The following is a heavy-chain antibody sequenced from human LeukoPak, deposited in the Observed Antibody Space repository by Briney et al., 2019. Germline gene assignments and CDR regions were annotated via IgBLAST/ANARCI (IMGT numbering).Heavy chain of an antibody. CDR2: INHGEST. Sequence: PSETLSLTCAVYGGSFSGYYWSWIRQPPGKGLEGIGEINHGESTNYNPSLKSRVTISVDTSKNQFSLKLSSVTAADTAVYYCARASYSSSWYNYWGQGTLVTVSS. D-gene: IGHD6-13*01. CDR1: GGSFSGYY. V-gene: IGHV4-34*01. CDR3: ARASYSSSWYNY. J-gene: IGHJ4*02.